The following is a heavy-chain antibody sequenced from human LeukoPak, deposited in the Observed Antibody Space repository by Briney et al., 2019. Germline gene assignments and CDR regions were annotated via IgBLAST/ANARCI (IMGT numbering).Heavy chain of an antibody. CDR1: GFIFNNYG. CDR3: AKGATDYGDYESDY. CDR2: ISNDGGGT. V-gene: IGHV3-23*01. J-gene: IGHJ4*02. Sequence: GGSLRLSCAASGFIFNNYGLIWVRQAPGKGLEWVSAISNDGGGTTYADFVNGRFTISRDNSKNTLFLQMNSLRAEDTAVYYCAKGATDYGDYESDYWGQGTLVTVSS. D-gene: IGHD4-17*01.